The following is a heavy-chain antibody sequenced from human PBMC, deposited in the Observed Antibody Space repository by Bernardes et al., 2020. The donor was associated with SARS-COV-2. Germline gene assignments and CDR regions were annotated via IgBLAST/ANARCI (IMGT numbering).Heavy chain of an antibody. J-gene: IGHJ4*02. Sequence: ASVKVSCKASGYTFTGYFIHWVRQAPGQRLEWMGWINPNTGGTNYIQKFQGRVTISRDNSKKTLHLQMNNLRAEDTAVYYCAKNRDSPHDYWGQGTVVTVSS. CDR3: AKNRDSPHDY. V-gene: IGHV1-2*02. CDR2: INPNTGGT. CDR1: GYTFTGYF.